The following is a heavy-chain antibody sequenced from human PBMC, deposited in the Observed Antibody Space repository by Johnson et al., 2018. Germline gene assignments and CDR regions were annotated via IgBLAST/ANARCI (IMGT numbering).Heavy chain of an antibody. CDR1: GFTFDDYA. CDR3: AKVILAVAGGKSQYYDYYGSDG. J-gene: IGHJ6*02. CDR2: ISWNSGSI. D-gene: IGHD6-19*01. V-gene: IGHV3-9*01. Sequence: VQLVESGGGLVQPGRSLRLSCAASGFTFDDYAMHWVRQAPGKGMEWVSGISWNSGSIGYAASVKGRFAISRDNAKNSLYLKMNSLRAEDTALYSCAKVILAVAGGKSQYYDYYGSDGWGQGATVTVSS.